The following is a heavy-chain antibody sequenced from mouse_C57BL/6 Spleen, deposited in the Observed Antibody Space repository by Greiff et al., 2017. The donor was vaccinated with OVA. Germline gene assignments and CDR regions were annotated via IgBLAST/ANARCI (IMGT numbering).Heavy chain of an antibody. D-gene: IGHD1-1*01. CDR1: GYTFTSYW. J-gene: IGHJ1*03. CDR2: IDPNSGGT. CDR3: ARPTGSSYNWYFDV. V-gene: IGHV1-72*01. Sequence: QVQLKQPGAELVKPGASVKLSCKASGYTFTSYWMHWVKQRPGRGLEWIGRIDPNSGGTKYNEKFKSKATLTVDKPSSTAYMQLSSLTSEDSAVYYCARPTGSSYNWYFDVWGTGTTVTVSS.